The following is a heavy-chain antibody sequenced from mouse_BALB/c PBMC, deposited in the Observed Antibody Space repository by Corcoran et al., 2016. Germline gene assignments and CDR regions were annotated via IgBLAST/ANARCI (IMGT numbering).Heavy chain of an antibody. Sequence: EVQLQQSGAELVKPGASVKLSCTASGFNIKDTYMHWVKQRPEQGLGWIGRIDTANGHTTYDPKFQGKATITADTTCNTAYLKLRSLSSEDTAVYYCAYCDWYVDGGGAATTITFSS. V-gene: IGHV14-3*02. J-gene: IGHJ1*01. CDR3: AYCDWYVDG. CDR2: IDTANGHT. CDR1: GFNIKDTY.